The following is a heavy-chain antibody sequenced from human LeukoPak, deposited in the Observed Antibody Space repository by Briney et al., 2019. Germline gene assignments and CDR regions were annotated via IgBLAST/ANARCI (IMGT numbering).Heavy chain of an antibody. D-gene: IGHD6-13*01. Sequence: SETLSLTCTVSGGSISSYYWSWIRQPPGKGLEWIGYIYYSGSTNYNPSLKSRVTTSVDTSKNQFSLKLSSVTAADTAVYYCARQWSIAAAGTQGWFDPWGQGTLVTVSS. V-gene: IGHV4-59*08. CDR2: IYYSGST. CDR1: GGSISSYY. CDR3: ARQWSIAAAGTQGWFDP. J-gene: IGHJ5*02.